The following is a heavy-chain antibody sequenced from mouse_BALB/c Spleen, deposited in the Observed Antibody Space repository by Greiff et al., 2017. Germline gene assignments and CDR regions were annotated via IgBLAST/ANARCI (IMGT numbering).Heavy chain of an antibody. V-gene: IGHV1-87*01. CDR2: IYPGDGDT. Sequence: VKLQQSGAELARPGASVKLSCKASGYTFTSYWMQWVKQRPGQGLEWIGAIYPGDGDTRYTQKFKGKATLTADKSSSTAYMQLSSLASEDSAVYYCARDLYAMDYWGQGTSVTVSS. CDR3: ARDLYAMDY. J-gene: IGHJ4*01. CDR1: GYTFTSYW.